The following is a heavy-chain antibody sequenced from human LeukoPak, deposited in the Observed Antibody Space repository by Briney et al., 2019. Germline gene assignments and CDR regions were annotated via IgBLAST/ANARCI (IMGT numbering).Heavy chain of an antibody. D-gene: IGHD6-13*01. CDR1: GFTFSNFA. Sequence: GGSLTLSCAASGFTFSNFAMTWLRQAPGKGLEWVSPIVGSSSTYYADSLKGRFSISRDNAKNSLYLQMNSLRDEDTAVYYCARIGAGSSRDYWGQGTLVTVSS. V-gene: IGHV3-21*01. CDR3: ARIGAGSSRDY. J-gene: IGHJ4*02. CDR2: IVGSSST.